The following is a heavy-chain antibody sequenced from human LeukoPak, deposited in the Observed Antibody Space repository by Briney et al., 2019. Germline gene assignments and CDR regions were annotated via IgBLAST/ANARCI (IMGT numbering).Heavy chain of an antibody. D-gene: IGHD1-1*01. V-gene: IGHV3-7*01. CDR2: IDEDGSET. CDR1: GFTCSNCW. Sequence: PGGSLRLSCEVSGFTCSNCWMMWVRQAPGKGLEWVASIDEDGSETNYVDSVTGRFTVSRDHAKNSLFLQMNSLRAEDTAVYYCVRYGRRANDQPFDVWGQGTMVTVSS. J-gene: IGHJ3*01. CDR3: VRYGRRANDQPFDV.